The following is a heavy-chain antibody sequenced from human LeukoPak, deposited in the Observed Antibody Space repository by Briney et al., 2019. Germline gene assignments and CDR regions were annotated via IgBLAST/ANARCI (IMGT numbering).Heavy chain of an antibody. CDR1: GYTFTSYY. V-gene: IGHV1-46*01. CDR3: ARASISEGSGSDFDY. Sequence: ASVKVSCKASGYTFTSYYMHWVRQAPGQGLEWMGIINPSGGSTSYAQKFQGRVTMTRDTSTSTVYMELSSLRSEDTAVHYCARASISEGSGSDFDYWGQGTLVTVSS. D-gene: IGHD3-10*01. CDR2: INPSGGST. J-gene: IGHJ4*02.